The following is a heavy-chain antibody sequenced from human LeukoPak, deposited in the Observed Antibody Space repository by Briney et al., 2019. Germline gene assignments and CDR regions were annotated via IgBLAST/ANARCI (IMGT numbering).Heavy chain of an antibody. CDR1: GGSISSGGYY. D-gene: IGHD1-1*01. CDR2: IYYSGST. CDR3: ARSTTLDLSDY. V-gene: IGHV4-31*03. J-gene: IGHJ4*02. Sequence: ASETLSLTCTVSGGSISSGGYYWSWIRQHPGKGLEWIGCIYYSGSTYYNPSLKSRVTISVDTSKNQFSLKLSSVTAADTAVYYCARSTTLDLSDYWRQGTLVTGSS.